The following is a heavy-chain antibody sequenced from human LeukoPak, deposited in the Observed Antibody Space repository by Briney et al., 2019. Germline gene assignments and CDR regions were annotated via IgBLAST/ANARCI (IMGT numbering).Heavy chain of an antibody. V-gene: IGHV3-30-3*01. CDR2: ISYDGSTK. Sequence: PGRSLGLSCAASGCTFSSYAMHWVRQAPGKGLEWVGGISYDGSTKYYADSVRGRFTFSGDNSKNTLYLQMNGLRAEDTAVYYCARDPGPVPATGDLQGNFDYWGRGTRVTVSS. CDR3: ARDPGPVPATGDLQGNFDY. J-gene: IGHJ4*02. CDR1: GCTFSSYA. D-gene: IGHD4-11*01.